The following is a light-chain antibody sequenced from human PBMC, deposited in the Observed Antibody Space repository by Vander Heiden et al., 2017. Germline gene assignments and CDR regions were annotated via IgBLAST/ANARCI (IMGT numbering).Light chain of an antibody. Sequence: QSVLTQPPSASGTPGQRVTTSCSGSSSNIGSNAVNWYQHLPGTAPELLIYSNNQRPSGVPDRFSGSKSGTSASLAISGLQSEDEADYYCAAWDDSLNGYWVFGGGTKLTVL. CDR1: SSNIGSNA. CDR2: SNN. CDR3: AAWDDSLNGYWV. V-gene: IGLV1-44*01. J-gene: IGLJ3*02.